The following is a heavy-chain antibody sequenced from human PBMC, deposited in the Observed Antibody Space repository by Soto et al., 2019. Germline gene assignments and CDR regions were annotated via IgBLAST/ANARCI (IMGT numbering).Heavy chain of an antibody. D-gene: IGHD5-12*01. CDR3: ARMPRREYSADDAFDI. Sequence: GASVKVSCKASGYTFTSYGISWVRQAPGQGLEWMGWISAYNGNTNYAQKLQGRVTMTTDTSTSTAYMELRSLRSDDTAVYYCARMPRREYSADDAFDIWGQGTMVTVSS. V-gene: IGHV1-18*01. CDR2: ISAYNGNT. J-gene: IGHJ3*02. CDR1: GYTFTSYG.